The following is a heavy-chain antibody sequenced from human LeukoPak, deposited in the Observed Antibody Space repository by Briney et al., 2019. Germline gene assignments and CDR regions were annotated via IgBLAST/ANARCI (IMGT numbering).Heavy chain of an antibody. D-gene: IGHD3-10*02. Sequence: GGSLRLSCVASEFTFSSYEMNWVRQAPGKGLEWISYITSRGTNIFYADSVKGRFTISRDNAKNSLYPQMNSLRAEDTAVYYCAELGITMIGGVWGKGTTVTISS. CDR2: ITSRGTNI. CDR3: AELGITMIGGV. J-gene: IGHJ6*04. CDR1: EFTFSSYE. V-gene: IGHV3-48*03.